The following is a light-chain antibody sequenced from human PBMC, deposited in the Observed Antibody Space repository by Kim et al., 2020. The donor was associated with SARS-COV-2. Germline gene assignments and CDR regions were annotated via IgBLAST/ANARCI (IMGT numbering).Light chain of an antibody. V-gene: IGLV3-1*01. CDR3: QAWDSSSWV. J-gene: IGLJ3*02. CDR2: QDS. CDR1: KLGDKY. Sequence: VSPGRTASITCSGDKLGDKYACWYQQKPGQSPVLVIYQDSKRPSGIPERFSGSNSGNTATLTISGTQAMDEADYYCQAWDSSSWVFGGGTQLTVL.